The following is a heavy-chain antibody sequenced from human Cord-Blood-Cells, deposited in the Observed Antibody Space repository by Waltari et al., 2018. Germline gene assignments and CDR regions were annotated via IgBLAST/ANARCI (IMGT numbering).Heavy chain of an antibody. CDR1: GYTFTGYY. CDR2: INPNSGGR. CDR3: ARDFSSSSFAFDI. Sequence: QVQLVQSGAEVKKPGASVKVSCKASGYTFTGYYMHWVRQAPGQGLEWMGWINPNSGGRNYAQKFQGRVTMTRDTSISTAYMELSRLRSDDTAVYYCARDFSSSSFAFDIWGQGTMVTVSS. J-gene: IGHJ3*02. D-gene: IGHD6-6*01. V-gene: IGHV1-2*02.